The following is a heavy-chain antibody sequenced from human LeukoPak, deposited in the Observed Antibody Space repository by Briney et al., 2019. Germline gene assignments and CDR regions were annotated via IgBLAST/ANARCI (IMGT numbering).Heavy chain of an antibody. CDR2: MNTNSGNT. J-gene: IGHJ5*02. CDR3: ARGGDIAVVPAAMVGP. Sequence: ASVKVSCKASGYTFTSYDINWVRQATGQGLEWMGWMNTNSGNTGHAQKFQGRLTMTWDTSTNTAYMELSSLRSEDTAVYYCARGGDIAVVPAAMVGPWGQGTLVTVSS. CDR1: GYTFTSYD. D-gene: IGHD2-2*01. V-gene: IGHV1-8*01.